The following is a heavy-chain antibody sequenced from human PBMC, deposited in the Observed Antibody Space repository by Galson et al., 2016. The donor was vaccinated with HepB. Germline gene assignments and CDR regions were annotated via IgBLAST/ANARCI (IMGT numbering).Heavy chain of an antibody. J-gene: IGHJ3*02. D-gene: IGHD6-13*01. CDR1: GFTFTRYT. V-gene: IGHV3-21*01. Sequence: SLRLSCAASGFTFTRYTMNWVRQSPGKGLEWVSSISGGSSYKYYADSVKGRFTISRDNSKNSLHLQMNSLRAEDTAIYFCARTPGYSGTWYDAFDIWGPGTIVTVSS. CDR2: ISGGSSYK. CDR3: ARTPGYSGTWYDAFDI.